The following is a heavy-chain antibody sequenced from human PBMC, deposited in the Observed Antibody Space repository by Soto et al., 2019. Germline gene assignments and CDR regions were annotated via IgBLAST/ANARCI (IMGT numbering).Heavy chain of an antibody. CDR3: GRESGETWDYEAY. CDR1: GFTFSGYG. D-gene: IGHD1-7*01. CDR2: ISYDGSNK. J-gene: IGHJ4*02. V-gene: IGHV3-30*03. Sequence: PGGSLNHSWAASGFTFSGYGMHWVRQAPGKGLEWVAVISYDGSNKYYADSVKGRFTISRDNSKNTLYLQMNSLRAEDTAVYFCGRESGETWDYEAYWGQGTPVTVSS.